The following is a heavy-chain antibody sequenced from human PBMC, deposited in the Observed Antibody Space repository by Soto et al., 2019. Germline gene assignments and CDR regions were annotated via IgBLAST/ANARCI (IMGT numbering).Heavy chain of an antibody. CDR3: ARVVEIGLVATTNYYYYGMDV. D-gene: IGHD5-12*01. CDR1: GGTFSSYA. CDR2: IIPIFGTA. V-gene: IGHV1-69*06. J-gene: IGHJ6*02. Sequence: ASVKVSCKASGGTFSSYAISWVRQAPGQGLEWMGGIIPIFGTANYAQKFQGRVTITADKSTSTAYMELSSLRSEDTAVYYCARVVEIGLVATTNYYYYGMDVWGQGTTVTVS.